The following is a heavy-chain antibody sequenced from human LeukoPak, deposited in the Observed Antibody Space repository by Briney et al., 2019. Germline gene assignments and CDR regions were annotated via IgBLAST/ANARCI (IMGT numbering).Heavy chain of an antibody. CDR1: GGSFSGYY. V-gene: IGHV4-34*01. CDR3: ARFIRFLVLDV. Sequence: SETLSLTCAVYGGSFSGYYWSWIRQPPGKGLEWIGEINHSGSTNYNPSLKSRVTISVDTSKNQFSLKLSSVTAADTAVYYCARFIRFLVLDVWGKGTTVTVSS. D-gene: IGHD3-3*01. J-gene: IGHJ6*04. CDR2: INHSGST.